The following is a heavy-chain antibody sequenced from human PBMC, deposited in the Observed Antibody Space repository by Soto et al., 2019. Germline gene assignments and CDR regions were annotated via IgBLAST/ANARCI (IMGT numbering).Heavy chain of an antibody. D-gene: IGHD1-26*01. V-gene: IGHV4-31*03. Sequence: QVQLQESGPGLVKPSQTLSLTCTVSGGSISSRTSYWSWIRQHPGKGLEWIGYIYYGGDSFYNPSLKSRVPIAIDTSENHFPRKLTAVTAGDTAVYFWARGGGGGVDCWGQGTLVTVAS. J-gene: IGHJ4*02. CDR3: ARGGGGGVDC. CDR1: GGSISSRTSY. CDR2: IYYGGDS.